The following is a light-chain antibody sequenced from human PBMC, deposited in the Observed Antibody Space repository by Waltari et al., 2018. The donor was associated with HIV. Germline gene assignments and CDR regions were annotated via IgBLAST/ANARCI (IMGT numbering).Light chain of an antibody. V-gene: IGLV2-23*02. CDR3: CSFARSSTWV. CDR2: EVN. CDR1: SSNIGSYHL. J-gene: IGLJ3*02. Sequence: QSALTHPASVSGSPGQSITITRTGPSSNIGSYHLVSWYQQHPGKAPKLLVYEVNRRPSVISNRFSGAKCGNTASLTISELQAEDEADYYCCSFARSSTWVFGGGTKLSVL.